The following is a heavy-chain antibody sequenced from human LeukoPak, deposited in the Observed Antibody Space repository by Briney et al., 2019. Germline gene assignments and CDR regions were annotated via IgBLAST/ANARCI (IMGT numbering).Heavy chain of an antibody. CDR3: ARDRVRQTGYGDYPSYYFDY. J-gene: IGHJ4*02. V-gene: IGHV3-43*02. D-gene: IGHD4-17*01. CDR2: ISGDGGSI. CDR1: GFTFDDYA. Sequence: QPGGSLRLSCAASGFTFDDYAMHWVRQAPGKGLEWVSLISGDGGSIYYADSVKGRFTISRDNAKNSLYLQMNSLRAEDTAVYYCARDRVRQTGYGDYPSYYFDYWGQGTLVTVSS.